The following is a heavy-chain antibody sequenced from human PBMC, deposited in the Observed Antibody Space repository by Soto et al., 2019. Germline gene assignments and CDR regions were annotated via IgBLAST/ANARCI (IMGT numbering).Heavy chain of an antibody. CDR3: ARVAY. CDR1: GFTFSSHA. Sequence: EVQLVESGGGLVQRGGSLRLSCAASGFTFSSHAMSWVRQPPAKGLEWVSASGSSGATYYADSVKGRFIISRDNAQNSLFLQMNTLRPEDTAMYYCARVAYWGPGTQVTVSS. CDR2: SGSSGAT. V-gene: IGHV3-23*04. J-gene: IGHJ4*02.